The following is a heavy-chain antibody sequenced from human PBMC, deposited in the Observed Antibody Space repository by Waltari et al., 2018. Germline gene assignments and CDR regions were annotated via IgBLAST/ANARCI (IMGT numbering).Heavy chain of an antibody. D-gene: IGHD4-17*01. Sequence: EVQLLESGGGLVQPGGSLRLSCAASGFTFSSYAMSWVRQAPGKGLEWFSSISGSGGSTYYAHPVKVRFTISRDKSKNTLYLQMNSLRAEDTAVYYCAKSYGDFRRTYYFDYWGQGTLVTVSS. CDR3: AKSYGDFRRTYYFDY. J-gene: IGHJ4*02. CDR1: GFTFSSYA. V-gene: IGHV3-23*01. CDR2: ISGSGGST.